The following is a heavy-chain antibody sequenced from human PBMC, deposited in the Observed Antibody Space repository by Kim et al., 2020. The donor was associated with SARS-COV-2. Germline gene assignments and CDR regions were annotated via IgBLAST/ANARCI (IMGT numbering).Heavy chain of an antibody. CDR1: GGTVTKFG. CDR2: IIPGLGRA. J-gene: IGHJ4*03. D-gene: IGHD3-22*01. V-gene: IGHV1-69*04. Sequence: SVKVSCKASGGTVTKFGINWVRQAPGQGLEWMGRIIPGLGRAKYAQKFQGRVTIIADKSTRTEYMELSSLRSEDTAVYYCRAYYYDASLNFRFFEYWG. CDR3: RAYYYDASLNFRFFEY.